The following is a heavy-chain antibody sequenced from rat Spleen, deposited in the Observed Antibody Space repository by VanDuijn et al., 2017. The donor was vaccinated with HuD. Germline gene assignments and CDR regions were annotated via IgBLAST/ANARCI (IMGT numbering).Heavy chain of an antibody. CDR1: GFSLSSYG. Sequence: QVQLKESGPGLVKPSLTLSLTCTVSGFSLSSYGVIWVRQPPGKGLEWMGVIWGNGNTNYNSALKSRLSISRDTSKSQVFLTMNSLQTDDTAVYYCFLSGEGYVYYGLFGVMDAWGQGASVTVSS. CDR3: FLSGEGYVYYGLFGVMDA. D-gene: IGHD1-6*01. V-gene: IGHV2-13*01. CDR2: IWGNGNT. J-gene: IGHJ4*01.